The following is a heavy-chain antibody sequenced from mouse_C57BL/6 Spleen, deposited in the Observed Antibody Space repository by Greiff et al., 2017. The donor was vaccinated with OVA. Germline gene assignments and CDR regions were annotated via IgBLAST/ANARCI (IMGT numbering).Heavy chain of an antibody. V-gene: IGHV1-61*01. J-gene: IGHJ4*01. CDR1: GYTFTSYW. CDR2: IYPSDSET. Sequence: QVQLQQSGAELVRPGSSVKLSCKASGYTFTSYWMDWVKQRPGQGLEWIGNIYPSDSETHYNQKFKDKATLTVDKSSSTAYMQLSSLTSEDSAVYYCARGEVSPTYSSFYAMDYWGQGTSVTVSS. D-gene: IGHD1-1*01. CDR3: ARGEVSPTYSSFYAMDY.